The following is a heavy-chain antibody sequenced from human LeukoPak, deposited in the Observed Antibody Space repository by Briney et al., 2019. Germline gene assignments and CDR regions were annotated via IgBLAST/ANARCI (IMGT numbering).Heavy chain of an antibody. Sequence: GGSLRLSCAASGFTFSSYSMNWVRQAPGEGLEWVSSISSSSYIYYADSVKGRFTISRDNAKNSLYLQMNSLRAEDTAVYYCASYYDSSGYPSGGGQGTLVTVSS. D-gene: IGHD3-22*01. CDR2: ISSSSYI. CDR3: ASYYDSSGYPSG. V-gene: IGHV3-21*01. J-gene: IGHJ4*02. CDR1: GFTFSSYS.